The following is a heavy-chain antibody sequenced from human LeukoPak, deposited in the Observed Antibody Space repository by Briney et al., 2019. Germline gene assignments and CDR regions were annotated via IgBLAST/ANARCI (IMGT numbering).Heavy chain of an antibody. CDR2: ISDSGSI. J-gene: IGHJ3*02. CDR1: GGSISSYY. CDR3: ARVIPTYYYDSSGPNAFDI. Sequence: PSETLSLTCSVSGGSISSYYWSWIRQPPGKGLEWIGYISDSGSINDNPSLKSRVTISVDTSKNQFSLKLSSVTAADTAVYYCARVIPTYYYDSSGPNAFDIWGQGTMVTVSS. D-gene: IGHD3-22*01. V-gene: IGHV4-59*01.